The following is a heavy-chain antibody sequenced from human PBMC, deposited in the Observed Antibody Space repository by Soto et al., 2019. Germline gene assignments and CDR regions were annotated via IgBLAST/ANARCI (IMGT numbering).Heavy chain of an antibody. CDR3: ARSVNSSGYFYYYYYYGMDV. CDR2: IYYSGST. D-gene: IGHD3-22*01. Sequence: PSETLSLTCTVSGGSISSGGYYWSWIRQHPGKGLEWIGYIYYSGSTYYNPSLKSRVTISVDTSKNQFSLKLSSVTAADTAVYYCARSVNSSGYFYYYYYYGMDVRGQGTTVTVSS. V-gene: IGHV4-31*03. J-gene: IGHJ6*02. CDR1: GGSISSGGYY.